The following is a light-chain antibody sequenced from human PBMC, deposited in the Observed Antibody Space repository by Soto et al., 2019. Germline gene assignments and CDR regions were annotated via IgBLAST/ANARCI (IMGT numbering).Light chain of an antibody. J-gene: IGKJ1*01. V-gene: IGKV3-15*01. Sequence: EIVRTQSPATLSVSQGARAKLSCRASPSVSSNLAWYQKKTGQAPSLVIYGASTRATGIPARFSGSGSATEFTLPTSRLQYEECAVYYCQQYNNWPQTFGQGTKVDIK. CDR2: GAS. CDR3: QQYNNWPQT. CDR1: PSVSSN.